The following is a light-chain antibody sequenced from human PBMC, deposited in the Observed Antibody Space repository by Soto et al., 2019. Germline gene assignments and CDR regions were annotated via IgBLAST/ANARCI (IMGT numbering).Light chain of an antibody. CDR1: QKIRNL. Sequence: DIQLTQSPSTLSAAVGDSVTITCRASQKIRNLLAWYQQXPGRAPKPLIFDASTLRTGVPSRFSGSGSGSEFNFTITGLQPDDFATDFCQQYYTYATFGHGTRLEIK. CDR3: QQYYTYAT. V-gene: IGKV1-5*01. J-gene: IGKJ5*01. CDR2: DAS.